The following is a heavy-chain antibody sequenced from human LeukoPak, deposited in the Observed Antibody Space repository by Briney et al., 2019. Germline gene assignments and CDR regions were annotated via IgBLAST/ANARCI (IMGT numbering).Heavy chain of an antibody. CDR3: AHAGSYPTTPFDY. Sequence: GGSLRLSCAASGFTFSSYGMHWVRQAPGKGLEWVAVISYDGSNKYYADSVKGRFTLSRDNSKNTLYLQMNSLRAEDTAVYYCAHAGSYPTTPFDYWGQGTLVTVSS. V-gene: IGHV3-30*03. D-gene: IGHD3-10*01. CDR1: GFTFSSYG. CDR2: ISYDGSNK. J-gene: IGHJ4*02.